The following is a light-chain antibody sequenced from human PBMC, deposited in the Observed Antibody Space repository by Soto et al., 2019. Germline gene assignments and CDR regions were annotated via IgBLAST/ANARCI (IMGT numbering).Light chain of an antibody. J-gene: IGKJ1*01. CDR1: QSVSIN. CDR3: QQYNNWWT. Sequence: VTTKSPATLSVSPGERATLSCRASQSVSINLAWYQQKPGQAPRLLIYGASTRATGIPARFSGSGSGTEFTLTISSLQSVDFALYYCQQYNNWWTFGQGTKVDIK. CDR2: GAS. V-gene: IGKV3-15*01.